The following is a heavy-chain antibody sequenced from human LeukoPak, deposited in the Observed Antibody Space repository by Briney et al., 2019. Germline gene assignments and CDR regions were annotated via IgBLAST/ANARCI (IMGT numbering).Heavy chain of an antibody. J-gene: IGHJ6*02. CDR3: ARRITIAAAGWGYGMDV. CDR2: IRHDGSDK. CDR1: GFTFNNHW. V-gene: IGHV3-7*03. D-gene: IGHD6-13*01. Sequence: GGSLRLSCAASGFTFNNHWMSWVRQAPGKGLEWVANIRHDGSDKKYVDSVKGRFTISRDNAENLLFLQMNSLRAEDTAVYYCARRITIAAAGWGYGMDVWGQGTTATVSS.